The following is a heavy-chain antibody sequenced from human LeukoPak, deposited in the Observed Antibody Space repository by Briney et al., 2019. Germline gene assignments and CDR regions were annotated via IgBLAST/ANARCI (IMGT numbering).Heavy chain of an antibody. CDR3: ATGPPNIAAAGRNDY. CDR2: ISWNSGSI. J-gene: IGHJ4*02. D-gene: IGHD6-13*01. V-gene: IGHV3-9*01. CDR1: GFTFDDYA. Sequence: GGSLRLSCAASGFTFDDYAMHWVRQAPGKGLEWVSGISWNSGSIGYADSVKGRFTISRDNAKNSLYLQMNSLRAEDTALYYCATGPPNIAAAGRNDYWGQGTLVTVSS.